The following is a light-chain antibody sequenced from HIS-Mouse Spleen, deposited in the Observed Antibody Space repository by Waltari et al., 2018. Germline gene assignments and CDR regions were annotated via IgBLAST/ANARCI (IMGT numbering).Light chain of an antibody. V-gene: IGLV2-11*01. CDR3: CSYAGSYTFV. CDR2: DVR. J-gene: IGLJ2*01. CDR1: SSDVGGYNY. Sequence: QSALTQPRSVSGSPGQSVTISCTGTSSDVGGYNYVSWYQPHQGKAPKLMIYDVRKRPSGVPDRFSGSKSGNTASLTISGLQAEDEADYYCCSYAGSYTFVFGGGTKLTVL.